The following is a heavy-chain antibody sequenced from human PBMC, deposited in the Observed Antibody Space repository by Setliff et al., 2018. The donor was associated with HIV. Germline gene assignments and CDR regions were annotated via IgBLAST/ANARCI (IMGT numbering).Heavy chain of an antibody. CDR2: IYHGGST. CDR3: ARATPGYNYGSRHAFDI. CDR1: GVSISSSNYY. Sequence: SETLSLTCSVSGVSISSSNYYWSWVRQPPGKGLEWIGEIYHGGSTNYNPSLKSRVTISVDKSKNQFSLKLSSVTAADTAVYYCARATPGYNYGSRHAFDIWGQGTKVTVSS. D-gene: IGHD5-18*01. J-gene: IGHJ3*02. V-gene: IGHV4-4*02.